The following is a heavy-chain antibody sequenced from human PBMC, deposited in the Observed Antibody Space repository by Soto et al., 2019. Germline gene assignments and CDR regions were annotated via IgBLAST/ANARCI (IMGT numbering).Heavy chain of an antibody. CDR2: FIPIFGTT. CDR1: GGTFSNYP. D-gene: IGHD2-21*02. J-gene: IGHJ4*02. CDR3: ERGLYCGGGCYSHFDY. Sequence: VQLVQSGAEVKKPGSSVKVSCKASGGTFSNYPFIWVRQAPGQGLDWMGGFIPIFGTTDYGQRFQGRVTITAHETTKTAYMELSSPRSEVTAVYYCERGLYCGGGCYSHFDYWGQGTLVTVSS. V-gene: IGHV1-69*01.